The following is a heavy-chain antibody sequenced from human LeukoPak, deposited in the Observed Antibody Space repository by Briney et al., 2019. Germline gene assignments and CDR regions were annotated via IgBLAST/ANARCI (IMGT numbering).Heavy chain of an antibody. D-gene: IGHD6-19*01. Sequence: ASVKVSCKASGYTFTGYYMHWVRQAPGQGLEWMGRINPNSGGTNYAQKFQGRVTMTRDTSISTACMELSRLRSDDTAVYYCARCPTPGSGWEYNWFDPWGQGTLVTVSS. CDR3: ARCPTPGSGWEYNWFDP. CDR2: INPNSGGT. J-gene: IGHJ5*02. V-gene: IGHV1-2*06. CDR1: GYTFTGYY.